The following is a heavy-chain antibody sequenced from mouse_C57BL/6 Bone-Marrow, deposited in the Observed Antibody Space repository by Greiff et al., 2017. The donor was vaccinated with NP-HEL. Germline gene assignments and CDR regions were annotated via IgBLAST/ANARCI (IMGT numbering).Heavy chain of an antibody. V-gene: IGHV2-2*01. CDR2: IWICGIT. CDR3: ASQMLY. CDR1: GFSLPSYG. J-gene: IGHJ4*01. Sequence: QVPLQQSGPGLVQPSQSLSITCTVSGFSLPSYGVHWVRHSPCKGLEWLGVIWICGITDYNAAFISRLSISKDNSKSQVFFKMNSLQADDTAIYYCASQMLYWGQGTSVTVAS.